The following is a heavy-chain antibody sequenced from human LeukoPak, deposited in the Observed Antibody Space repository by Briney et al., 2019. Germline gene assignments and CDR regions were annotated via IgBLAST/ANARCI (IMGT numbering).Heavy chain of an antibody. CDR3: AKDGGYCSGGSCYFDY. CDR1: GFTFDDYA. Sequence: GGSLRLSCAASGFTFDDYAMHWVRQAPGKGLEWVSLISWDGGSTYYADSVKGRFTIPRDNSKNSPYLQMNSLRAEDTALYYCAKDGGYCSGGSCYFDYWGQGTLVTVSS. V-gene: IGHV3-43D*03. CDR2: ISWDGGST. D-gene: IGHD2-15*01. J-gene: IGHJ4*02.